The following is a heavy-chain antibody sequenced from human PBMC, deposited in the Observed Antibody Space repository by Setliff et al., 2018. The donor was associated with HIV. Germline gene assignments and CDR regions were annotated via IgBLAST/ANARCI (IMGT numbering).Heavy chain of an antibody. CDR3: ARDYSSYWYYLDS. CDR2: MSPINGNV. CDR1: GNIFTTYG. V-gene: IGHV1-8*02. D-gene: IGHD6-13*01. Sequence: GASVKVSCKASGNIFTTYGISWVRQAPGQGLEWMGWMSPINGNVGYAPKFRGRVTMTRNTSIGTAYMELSSLTSEDTAVYCCARDYSSYWYYLDSWGQGSLVTVSS. J-gene: IGHJ4*02.